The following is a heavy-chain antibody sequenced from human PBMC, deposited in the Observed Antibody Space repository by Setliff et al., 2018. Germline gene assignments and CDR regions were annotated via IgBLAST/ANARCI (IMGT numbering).Heavy chain of an antibody. CDR1: GYSISSDYY. CDR3: ARGKLRLGQLSLFYGFDI. D-gene: IGHD3-16*02. V-gene: IGHV4-38-2*01. J-gene: IGHJ3*02. CDR2: IYHSGTT. Sequence: PSETLSLTCAVSGYSISSDYYWAWIRQPPGKGLEWIATIYHSGTTFHNPSLKSRVSMSVDTSKNHFSLRLTSVTAADSAIYYCARGKLRLGQLSLFYGFDIWGQGTMVTVSS.